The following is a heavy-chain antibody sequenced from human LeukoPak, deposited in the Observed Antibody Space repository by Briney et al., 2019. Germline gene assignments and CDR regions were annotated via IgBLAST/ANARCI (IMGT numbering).Heavy chain of an antibody. CDR1: GGSFSGYY. CDR3: ARRDYYCYGMDV. CDR2: INHCGST. V-gene: IGHV4-34*01. J-gene: IGHJ6*02. Sequence: SETLSLTCAVYGGSFSGYYWSWIRQPPGKGLEWIGEINHCGSTNYNPSLKSRVTISVDTSKNQFSLKLSSVTAADTAVYYCARRDYYCYGMDVWGQGTTVTVSS.